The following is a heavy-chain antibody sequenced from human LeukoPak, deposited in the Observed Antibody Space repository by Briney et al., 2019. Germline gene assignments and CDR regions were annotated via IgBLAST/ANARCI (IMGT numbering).Heavy chain of an antibody. CDR1: GYTFTNYY. CDR3: AGVRRDSSGYRDAFDI. J-gene: IGHJ3*02. V-gene: IGHV1-46*01. Sequence: ASVKVSCKASGYTFTNYYMHGVRQAPGQGREGMGMINPSGGSTSYAQNFQGRVTMTSDTSTSTVYMELSSLRSEDTAVYYCAGVRRDSSGYRDAFDIWGQGTMVTVSS. D-gene: IGHD3-22*01. CDR2: INPSGGST.